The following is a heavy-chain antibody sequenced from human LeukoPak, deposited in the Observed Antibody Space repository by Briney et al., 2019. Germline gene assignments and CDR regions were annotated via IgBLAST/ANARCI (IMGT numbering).Heavy chain of an antibody. Sequence: GGSLRLSCAASGFTFSNYGMHGVRQAPGKGLEWVAVISYDGSNKYYADSVKGRFTISRDNSKNTLYLQMNSLRAEDTAVYYCATAQWIQLWLPFDYFGQGTLVTVSS. D-gene: IGHD5-18*01. J-gene: IGHJ4*02. CDR2: ISYDGSNK. CDR1: GFTFSNYG. CDR3: ATAQWIQLWLPFDY. V-gene: IGHV3-30*03.